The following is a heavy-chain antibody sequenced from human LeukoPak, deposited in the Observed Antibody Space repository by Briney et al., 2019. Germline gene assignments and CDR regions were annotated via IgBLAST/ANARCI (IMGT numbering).Heavy chain of an antibody. Sequence: GGSLRLSCAASGFTFTKYGMNWVRQAPGKGLEWVSSITSSSSYIYYADSVKGRFTISRDNAKKSLYLQMNSLGAEDTAVYYCARHLSGITGYTYGRGIDYWGQGTLLTVSS. J-gene: IGHJ4*02. CDR2: ITSSSSYI. CDR1: GFTFTKYG. D-gene: IGHD5-18*01. V-gene: IGHV3-21*01. CDR3: ARHLSGITGYTYGRGIDY.